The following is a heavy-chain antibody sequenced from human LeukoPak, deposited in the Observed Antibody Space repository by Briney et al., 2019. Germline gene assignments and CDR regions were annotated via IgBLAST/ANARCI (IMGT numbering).Heavy chain of an antibody. V-gene: IGHV4-59*03. CDR3: ATGRDPYKTGH. Sequence: SETLSLTCTFSAGSFSPAHWSWIRQPPGKGLEWIGVICDNGNTDYNPSLKSRVTISVDTSKSQFSLKLNSLAAADTAVYYCATGRDPYKTGHWGQGTLVTVSS. CDR2: ICDNGNT. D-gene: IGHD5-24*01. J-gene: IGHJ4*02. CDR1: AGSFSPAH.